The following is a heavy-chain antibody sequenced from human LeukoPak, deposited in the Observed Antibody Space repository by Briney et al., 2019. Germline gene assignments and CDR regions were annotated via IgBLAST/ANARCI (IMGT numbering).Heavy chain of an antibody. D-gene: IGHD2-21*02. CDR3: ARVGVYCGGDCYYYYYGMDV. V-gene: IGHV1-18*01. CDR1: GYTFSSYG. Sequence: ASVKVSCKASGYTFSSYGISWVRQAPGQGLEWMGWISAYNGNTNYAQKLQGRVTMTTDTSTSTAYMELRSLRPDDTAVYYCARVGVYCGGDCYYYYYGMDVWGQGTTVTVSS. CDR2: ISAYNGNT. J-gene: IGHJ6*02.